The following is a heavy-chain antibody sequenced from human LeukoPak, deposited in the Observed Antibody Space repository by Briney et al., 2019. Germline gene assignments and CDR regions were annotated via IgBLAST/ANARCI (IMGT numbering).Heavy chain of an antibody. Sequence: SETLSLTCAVSGDSISSGDYSWSWIRQPPGKGLEWIGYISHSGSTYYRPSLKSRVTISVNRSKNQFSLNLRSVTAADTAVYYCARCDGYKSGDFYFDSGGQGTLVTVSS. CDR3: ARCDGYKSGDFYFDS. D-gene: IGHD5-24*01. CDR1: GDSISSGDYS. V-gene: IGHV4-30-2*01. J-gene: IGHJ4*02. CDR2: ISHSGST.